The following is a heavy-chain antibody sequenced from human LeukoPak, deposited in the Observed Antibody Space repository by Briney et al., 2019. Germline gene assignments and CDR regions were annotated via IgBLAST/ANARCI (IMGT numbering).Heavy chain of an antibody. Sequence: VASVKVSCKASGYTFTSYAMHWVRQAPGQRLEWMGWINAGNGNTKYSQKFQGRVTITRDTSASTAYMELSSLRSEDTAVYYCARDSWELLPSHYWGQGTLVTVSS. D-gene: IGHD1-26*01. CDR1: GYTFTSYA. V-gene: IGHV1-3*01. CDR2: INAGNGNT. CDR3: ARDSWELLPSHY. J-gene: IGHJ4*02.